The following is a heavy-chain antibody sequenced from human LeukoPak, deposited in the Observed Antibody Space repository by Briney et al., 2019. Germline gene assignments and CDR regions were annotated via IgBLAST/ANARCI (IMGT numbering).Heavy chain of an antibody. CDR3: ARGRRSCSSTSCTAYYFDY. Sequence: ASVTVSCKACVYTYTGYYMHGVGQAPGQGRAWMGWINPNSGGTNDAQKFQGRVTMTRDTSISTAYMELSRLRSDDTAVYYCARGRRSCSSTSCTAYYFDYWGQGTLVTVSS. CDR1: VYTYTGYY. J-gene: IGHJ4*02. CDR2: INPNSGGT. V-gene: IGHV1-2*02. D-gene: IGHD2-2*01.